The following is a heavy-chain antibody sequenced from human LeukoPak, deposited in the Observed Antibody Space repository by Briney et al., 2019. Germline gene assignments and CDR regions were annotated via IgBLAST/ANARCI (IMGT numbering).Heavy chain of an antibody. J-gene: IGHJ4*02. CDR2: IYTSGST. Sequence: SETLSLTCTVSGGSISSYSWSWIRQPAGKGLEWIGRIYTSGSTHYNASLKSRVTMSVDTSKNQFSLKLSSVTAADTAVYYCARGPYCGGDCYFAYWGQGTLVTVSS. V-gene: IGHV4-4*07. CDR3: ARGPYCGGDCYFAY. CDR1: GGSISSYS. D-gene: IGHD2-21*01.